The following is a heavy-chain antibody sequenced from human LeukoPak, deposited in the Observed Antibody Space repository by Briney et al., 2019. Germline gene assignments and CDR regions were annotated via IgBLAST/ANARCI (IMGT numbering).Heavy chain of an antibody. J-gene: IGHJ4*02. CDR3: ARYNTGSVDY. CDR1: GFTFSSYG. D-gene: IGHD2-8*02. Sequence: PGGSLRLSCAASGFTFSSYGMHWFRQAPGKGLEWVAVIWYDGSKKYYADSVKGRFTISRDNSKNTLYLQMDSLRAEDTAVNYCARYNTGSVDYWGQGTLVTVSS. V-gene: IGHV3-33*01. CDR2: IWYDGSKK.